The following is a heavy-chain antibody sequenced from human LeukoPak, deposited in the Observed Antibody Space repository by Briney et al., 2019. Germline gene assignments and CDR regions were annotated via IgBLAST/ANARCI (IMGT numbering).Heavy chain of an antibody. D-gene: IGHD5-12*01. CDR1: GGSISSSSYY. J-gene: IGHJ5*02. V-gene: IGHV4-39*01. CDR2: IYYSGST. CDR3: ARQKLTRLPNWFDP. Sequence: PSETLSLTCTVSGGSISSSSYYWGWIRQPPGKGLEWIGSIYYSGSTYYNPSLKSRVTISVDTSKNQFSLKLSSVTAADTAVYYCARQKLTRLPNWFDPWGQGTLVTVSS.